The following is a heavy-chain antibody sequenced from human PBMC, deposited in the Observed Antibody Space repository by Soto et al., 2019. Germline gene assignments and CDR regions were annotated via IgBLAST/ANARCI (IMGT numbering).Heavy chain of an antibody. V-gene: IGHV1-46*01. J-gene: IGHJ6*01. CDR1: GYTFTTDY. D-gene: IGHD2-15*01. CDR2: INPSGGST. Sequence: SVKACCKRSGYTFTTDYMHCVRQAPGQGFEWMGVINPSGGSTTYAQKFHGRVTMTRDPSTSTVYMELSTLRSEDTAGYYCTRDLLFCSRRSFYSAETFSVTMNVW. CDR3: TRDLLFCSRRSFYSAETFSVTMNV.